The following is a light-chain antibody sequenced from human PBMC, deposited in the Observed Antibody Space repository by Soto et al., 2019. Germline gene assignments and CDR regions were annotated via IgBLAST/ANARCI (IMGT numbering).Light chain of an antibody. CDR2: ANS. CDR1: SSNIGAGYD. CDR3: QSYDSSSWV. V-gene: IGLV1-40*01. J-gene: IGLJ3*02. Sequence: QSVLTQPPSVSGAPGQRVTISCTGSSSNIGAGYDVHWYQQLPGTAPKLLIYANSNRPSGVPDRFSGSKSGTSASLAITGLQAEDEADYYCQSYDSSSWVFGGGTKVTVL.